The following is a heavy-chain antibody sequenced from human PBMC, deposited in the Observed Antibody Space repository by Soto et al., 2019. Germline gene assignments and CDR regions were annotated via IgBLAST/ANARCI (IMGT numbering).Heavy chain of an antibody. J-gene: IGHJ4*02. D-gene: IGHD3-10*01. Sequence: GGSLRLSCVASGIPFGSRAMSWVRQAPGEGLEWVSTITDTGGDTKYADSVRGRFTMSRDNSKKTLYLQMNSLRVEDSALYYCARVSTDSYPGSRIFDFWGRGTLVTVSS. V-gene: IGHV3-23*01. CDR1: GIPFGSRA. CDR3: ARVSTDSYPGSRIFDF. CDR2: ITDTGGDT.